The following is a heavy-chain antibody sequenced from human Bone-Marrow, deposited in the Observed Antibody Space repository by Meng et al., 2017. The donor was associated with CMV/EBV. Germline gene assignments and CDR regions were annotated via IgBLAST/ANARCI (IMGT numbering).Heavy chain of an antibody. Sequence: SETLSLTCTVSGGSISSYYWSWIRQPPGKGLEWIGYMYYSGSTNYNPSLKSRVTMSVDTSKNQFSLKLNSMTAADTAVYFCARGGSYYSFFDYCGQGTLVTVSS. CDR2: MYYSGST. CDR1: GGSISSYY. V-gene: IGHV4-59*01. CDR3: ARGGSYYSFFDY. D-gene: IGHD1-26*01. J-gene: IGHJ4*02.